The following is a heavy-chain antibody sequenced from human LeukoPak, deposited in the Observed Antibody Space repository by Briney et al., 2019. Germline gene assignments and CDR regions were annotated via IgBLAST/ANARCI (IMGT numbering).Heavy chain of an antibody. CDR2: ISGSGGST. CDR3: EKMAVEKDDSSGYSHDY. CDR1: GFTFSSYA. V-gene: IGHV3-23*01. D-gene: IGHD3-22*01. Sequence: PGGSLRLSCAASGFTFSSYAMSWVRQAPGKGLEWVSAISGSGGSTYYADSVKGRFTISRDNSKNTLYLQMNSLRAEDTAVYYCEKMAVEKDDSSGYSHDYWGQGTLVTVSS. J-gene: IGHJ4*02.